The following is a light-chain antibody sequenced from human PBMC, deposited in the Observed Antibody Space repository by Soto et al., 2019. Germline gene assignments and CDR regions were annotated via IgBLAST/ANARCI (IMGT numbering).Light chain of an antibody. CDR1: RXDVGGYDY. CDR2: EVS. V-gene: IGLV2-14*01. J-gene: IGLJ1*01. CDR3: SSYTRSTTQA. Sequence: QSALTQPASVSASPGQSITISCTGTRXDVGGYDYVSWYQQHPGKAPKVIIYEVSNRPSGVSNRFSGSKSGNTASLTISGLQAEDEADYYCSSYTRSTTQAFGTGTKVTVL.